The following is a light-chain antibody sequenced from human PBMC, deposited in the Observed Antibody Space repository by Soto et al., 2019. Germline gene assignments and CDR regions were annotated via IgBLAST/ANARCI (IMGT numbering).Light chain of an antibody. CDR2: GAS. CDR3: QQHGSSPIT. CDR1: QTVTRNY. J-gene: IGKJ5*01. Sequence: EIVLTQSPGTLSLSPVERATLSCMASQTVTRNYLAWHQQKPGQTPRLLVYGASSRATGIPDRFSGSGSGTDFTLTISRLEPEDFAVYYCQQHGSSPITFGQGTRL. V-gene: IGKV3-20*01.